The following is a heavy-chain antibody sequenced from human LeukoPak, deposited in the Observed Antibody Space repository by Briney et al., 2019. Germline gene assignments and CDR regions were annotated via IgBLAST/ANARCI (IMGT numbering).Heavy chain of an antibody. CDR1: GYSISSGYY. Sequence: SETLSLTCTVSGYSISSGYYWGWIRQPPGKGLEWIGGIYHSGSTYYNPSLKSRVTISVDTSKNQFSLKLSSVTAADTAVYYCARVVDYWGQGTLVTVSS. CDR2: IYHSGST. J-gene: IGHJ4*02. CDR3: ARVVDY. V-gene: IGHV4-38-2*02.